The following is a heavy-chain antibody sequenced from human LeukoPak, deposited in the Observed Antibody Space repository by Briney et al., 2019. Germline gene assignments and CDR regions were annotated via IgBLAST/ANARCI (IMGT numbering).Heavy chain of an antibody. J-gene: IGHJ6*03. V-gene: IGHV4-34*01. D-gene: IGHD6-6*01. CDR3: VRGLVKKLVRIQIYYYMDV. Sequence: SETLSLTCGLSGGSLSDYYWSWVRHTPGEGLEWIGEINQSGSPKYNPSLKSRVAIFVDTSSNQLSLNVTSVTAADTAVYYCVRGLVKKLVRIQIYYYMDVWGRGTTVIVSS. CDR1: GGSLSDYY. CDR2: INQSGSP.